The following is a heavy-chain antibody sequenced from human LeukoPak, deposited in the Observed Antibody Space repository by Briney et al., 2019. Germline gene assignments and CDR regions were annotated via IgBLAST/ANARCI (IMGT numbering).Heavy chain of an antibody. CDR2: IYYSGST. J-gene: IGHJ6*03. CDR3: ARETSQKGAHYMDV. Sequence: PSETLSLTCTVSGGSTSSYYWSWIRQPPGKGLERIGYIYYSGSTNYNPSLKSRVTISVDTSKNQFSLKLSSVTAADTAVYYCARETSQKGAHYMDVWGKGTTVTISS. CDR1: GGSTSSYY. V-gene: IGHV4-59*01. D-gene: IGHD3-16*01.